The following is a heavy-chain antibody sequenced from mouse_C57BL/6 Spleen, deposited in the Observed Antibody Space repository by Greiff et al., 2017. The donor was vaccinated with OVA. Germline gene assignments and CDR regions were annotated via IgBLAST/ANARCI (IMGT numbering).Heavy chain of an antibody. J-gene: IGHJ3*01. CDR2: INPSNGGT. CDR3: ARSEGTAQTWLAY. Sequence: QVQLQQPGTELVKPGASVKLSCKASGYTFTSYWMYWVKQRPGQGLEWIGNINPSNGGTNYNEKFKSKATLTVDKSSSTAYMQLSSLPSEDSAVYYCARSEGTAQTWLAYWGQGTLVTVSA. CDR1: GYTFTSYW. V-gene: IGHV1-53*01. D-gene: IGHD3-2*02.